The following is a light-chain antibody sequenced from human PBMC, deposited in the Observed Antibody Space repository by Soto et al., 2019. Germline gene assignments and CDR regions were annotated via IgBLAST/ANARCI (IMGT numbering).Light chain of an antibody. CDR2: EVS. V-gene: IGLV2-14*01. Sequence: SALTQPASVSGSPGQSITISCTGTSSDVGSYNYVSWYQQHPGKAPKLMIYEVSNRPSGVSNRFSGSKSGSTASLTISGLQAEDEADYYCSSYTTRSTPLYVFGIGTKVTVL. CDR1: SSDVGSYNY. CDR3: SSYTTRSTPLYV. J-gene: IGLJ1*01.